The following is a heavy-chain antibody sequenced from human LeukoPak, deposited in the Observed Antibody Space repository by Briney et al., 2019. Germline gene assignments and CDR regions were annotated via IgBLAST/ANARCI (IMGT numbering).Heavy chain of an antibody. CDR3: ARAPTYYYDSGGYNYFDY. J-gene: IGHJ4*02. CDR1: GGTFSSYA. CDR2: IIPIFGTA. Sequence: AASVKVSCKASGGTFSSYAISWVRQAPGQGLEWMGGIIPIFGTANYAQKFQGRVTITADESTSTAYMELSSLRSEDTAVYYCARAPTYYYDSGGYNYFDYWGQGTLVTVSS. V-gene: IGHV1-69*13. D-gene: IGHD3-22*01.